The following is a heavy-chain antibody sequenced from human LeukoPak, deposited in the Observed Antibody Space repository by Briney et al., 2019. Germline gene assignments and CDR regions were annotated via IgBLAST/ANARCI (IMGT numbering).Heavy chain of an antibody. CDR1: GGSISSGGYY. CDR2: IYHSGST. CDR3: ARVNVAMVRGVIITEGFDY. J-gene: IGHJ4*02. D-gene: IGHD3-10*01. Sequence: SETLSLTCTVSGGSISSGGYYWSWIRQHPGKGLEWIGYIYHSGSTYYNPSLKSRVTISVDTSKNQFSLKLSSVTAADTAVYYCARVNVAMVRGVIITEGFDYWGQGTLVTVSS. V-gene: IGHV4-31*03.